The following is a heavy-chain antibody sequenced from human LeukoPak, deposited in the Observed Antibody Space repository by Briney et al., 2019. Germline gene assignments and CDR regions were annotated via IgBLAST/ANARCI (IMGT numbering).Heavy chain of an antibody. CDR2: INHSGST. D-gene: IGHD3-22*01. CDR3: ARDRYYDSSDYWVDY. J-gene: IGHJ4*02. V-gene: IGHV4-34*01. Sequence: SETLSLTCAVYGGSFSGYYWSWIRQPPGKGLEWIGEINHSGSTNYNPSLKSRVTISVDPSKNQFSLKLSSVTAADTAIYYCARDRYYDSSDYWVDYWGQGTLVTVSS. CDR1: GGSFSGYY.